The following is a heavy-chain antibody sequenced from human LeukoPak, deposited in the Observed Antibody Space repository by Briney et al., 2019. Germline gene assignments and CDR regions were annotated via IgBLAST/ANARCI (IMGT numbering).Heavy chain of an antibody. CDR1: GFTFSSYS. J-gene: IGHJ4*02. D-gene: IGHD1-14*01. V-gene: IGHV3-48*01. Sequence: GGSLRLSCAASGFTFSSYSMNWVRQAPGKGLEWVSYISSSSSTIYYADSVEGRFTISRDNAKNSLYLQMNSLRAEDTAVYYCARSPYRSFIGPSDYWGQGTLVTVSS. CDR2: ISSSSSTI. CDR3: ARSPYRSFIGPSDY.